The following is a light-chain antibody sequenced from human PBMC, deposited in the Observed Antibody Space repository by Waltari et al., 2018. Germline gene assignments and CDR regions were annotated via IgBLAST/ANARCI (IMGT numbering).Light chain of an antibody. V-gene: IGKV4-1*01. CDR2: WSS. CDR1: QSVLFSSSNKNY. J-gene: IGKJ1*01. Sequence: DIVMTQSPDSLAVSLGERATITGKSSQSVLFSSSNKNYLAWYQQKPGQPPKLLIYWSSTRESGVPDRFSGSGSGRDFTLTISSLQADDVAVYYCQQYYSGRTFGQGTKVEIK. CDR3: QQYYSGRT.